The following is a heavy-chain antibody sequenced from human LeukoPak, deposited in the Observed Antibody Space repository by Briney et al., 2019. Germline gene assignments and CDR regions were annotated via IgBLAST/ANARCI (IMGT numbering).Heavy chain of an antibody. D-gene: IGHD2/OR15-2a*01. CDR2: IKSKTNGGTK. J-gene: IGHJ3*02. CDR3: ITTTFNDAFDI. CDR1: GFTFSNAW. Sequence: GGSLRLSCEASGFTFSNAWMSWVRQAPGKGLEWVGRIKSKTNGGTKNYAGPVKGRFTISRDDSKNTLYLQMNSLKTEDTAVYYCITTTFNDAFDIWGQGRMVTVSS. V-gene: IGHV3-15*01.